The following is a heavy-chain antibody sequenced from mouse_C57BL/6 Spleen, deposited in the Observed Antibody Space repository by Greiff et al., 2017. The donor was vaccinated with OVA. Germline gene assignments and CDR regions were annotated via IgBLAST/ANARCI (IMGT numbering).Heavy chain of an antibody. D-gene: IGHD2-13*01. CDR3: ARCEVTGYFDY. Sequence: QVQLQQSGAELVKPGASVKISCKASGYAFSSYWMNWVKQRPGKGLEWIGQLYPGDGDTNYNGKFKGKATLTADKSSSTAYMQLSSLTSEDSAVEGRARCEVTGYFDYWGQGTTLTVSS. CDR1: GYAFSSYW. J-gene: IGHJ2*01. CDR2: LYPGDGDT. V-gene: IGHV1-80*01.